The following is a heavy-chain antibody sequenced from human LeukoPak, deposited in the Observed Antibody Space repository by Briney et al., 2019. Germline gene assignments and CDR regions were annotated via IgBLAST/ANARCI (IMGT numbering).Heavy chain of an antibody. D-gene: IGHD1-26*01. Sequence: NPSETLSLTCTVSGGSISSYYWSWIRQPPGKGLEWIGEINHSGSTNYNPSLKSRVTISVDTSKNQFSLKLSSVTAADTAVYYCARRVLYSGSYYVVRTYYFDYWGQGTLVTVSS. CDR1: GGSISSYY. CDR3: ARRVLYSGSYYVVRTYYFDY. CDR2: INHSGST. V-gene: IGHV4-34*01. J-gene: IGHJ4*02.